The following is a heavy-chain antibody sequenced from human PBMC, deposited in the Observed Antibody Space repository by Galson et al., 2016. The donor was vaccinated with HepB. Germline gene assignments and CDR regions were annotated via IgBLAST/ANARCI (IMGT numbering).Heavy chain of an antibody. CDR1: GDSISRDTW. V-gene: IGHV4-4*02. CDR3: VGGKLASGWPY. CDR2: IYHTGST. J-gene: IGHJ4*02. Sequence: ETLSLTCAVSGDSISRDTWWSWVRQPPGKGLEWIGEIYHTGSTNYDPSVKNRVTISLDKSRNQFSLRLPSVTATDTPVYYCVGGKLASGWPYWGQGNLVRVSS. D-gene: IGHD4-23*01.